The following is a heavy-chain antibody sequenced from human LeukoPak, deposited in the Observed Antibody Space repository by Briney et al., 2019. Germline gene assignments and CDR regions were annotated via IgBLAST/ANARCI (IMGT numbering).Heavy chain of an antibody. CDR3: ARAQKHGGDSP. Sequence: GGSLRLSCSASGFTFSRYWMHWVRQAPGKGLVWVSRINTDGSSKTYADSVKGRFTISRDNAKNTLYLQMNSLRAEDTAVYYCARAQKHGGDSPWGQGTLVTVSS. J-gene: IGHJ5*02. CDR2: INTDGSSK. CDR1: GFTFSRYW. D-gene: IGHD4-23*01. V-gene: IGHV3-74*01.